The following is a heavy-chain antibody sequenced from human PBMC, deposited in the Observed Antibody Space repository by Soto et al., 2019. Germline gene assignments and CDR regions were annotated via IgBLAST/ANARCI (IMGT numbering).Heavy chain of an antibody. J-gene: IGHJ4*02. CDR3: AKDMSSGWYYFDY. CDR2: ISWNSGSI. CDR1: GFTFDDYA. D-gene: IGHD6-19*01. V-gene: IGHV3-9*01. Sequence: SLKISCAASGFTFDDYAMHWVRQAPGKGLEWVSGISWNSGSIGYADSVKGRFTISRDNAKNSLYLQMNSLRAEDTALYYCAKDMSSGWYYFDYWGQGTLVTVSS.